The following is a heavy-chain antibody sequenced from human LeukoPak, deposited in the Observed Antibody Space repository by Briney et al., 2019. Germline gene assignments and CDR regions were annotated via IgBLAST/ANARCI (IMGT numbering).Heavy chain of an antibody. CDR2: ISANNGNT. V-gene: IGHV1-18*01. CDR1: GYTFTSYG. CDR3: ARDLRHTAVAGMMDY. Sequence: ASVKVSCKASGYTFTSYGISWVRQAPGQGLEWMGWISANNGNTNYAQKLQGRVTMTTDTSTSTAYMELRSLRSDDTAVYYCARDLRHTAVAGMMDYWGQGTLVTVSS. D-gene: IGHD6-19*01. J-gene: IGHJ4*02.